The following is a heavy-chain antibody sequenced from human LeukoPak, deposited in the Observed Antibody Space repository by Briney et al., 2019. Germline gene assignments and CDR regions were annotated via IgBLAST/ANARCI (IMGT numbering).Heavy chain of an antibody. V-gene: IGHV3-23*01. CDR2: ISGSGGST. CDR3: AKGRGKSYGAGWYFDL. CDR1: GFTFSSYA. J-gene: IGHJ2*01. D-gene: IGHD4-17*01. Sequence: GALRLSCAASGFTFSSYAMSWVRQAPGKGLEWVSAISGSGGSTYYPDSVKGRFTISRDNSKNTLYLQMNSLRAEDTAVYYCAKGRGKSYGAGWYFDLWGRGTLVTVSS.